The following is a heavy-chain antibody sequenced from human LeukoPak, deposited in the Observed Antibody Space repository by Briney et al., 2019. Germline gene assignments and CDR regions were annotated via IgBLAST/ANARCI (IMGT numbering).Heavy chain of an antibody. V-gene: IGHV3-74*01. CDR2: INSDGSSA. Sequence: GGSLRLSCAASGFTFSSYWMHWVRQAPGKGPVWVSRINSDGSSANYADSVKGRFTFTRDNAKRTLYLQMNSLRAEDTAVYYCARGSRFADIWGQGTMVTVSP. CDR3: ARGSRFADI. CDR1: GFTFSSYW. J-gene: IGHJ3*02.